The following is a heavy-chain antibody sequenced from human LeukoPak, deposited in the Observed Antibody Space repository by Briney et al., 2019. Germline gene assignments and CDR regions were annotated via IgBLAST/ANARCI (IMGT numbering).Heavy chain of an antibody. CDR3: ARDPRIAVAGTDY. CDR1: GFTFSSYS. D-gene: IGHD6-19*01. J-gene: IGHJ4*02. V-gene: IGHV3-21*01. Sequence: PGGSLRLSCAASGFTFSSYSMNWVRQAPGKGPEWVSSISSSSSYIYYADSVKGRFTISRDNAKNSLHLQMNSLRAEDTAVYYCARDPRIAVAGTDYWGQGTLVTVSS. CDR2: ISSSSSYI.